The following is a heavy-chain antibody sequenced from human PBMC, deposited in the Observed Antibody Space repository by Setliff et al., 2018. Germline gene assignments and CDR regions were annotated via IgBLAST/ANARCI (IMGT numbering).Heavy chain of an antibody. D-gene: IGHD5-18*01. V-gene: IGHV4-61*10. Sequence: SETLSLTCTVSGGSVSDSTYYWSWIRQPAGKTLEWIGQVYVGGNTYYNPSLKSRVTISVDTSKNQFSLKLSSVTAADTAVYYWARGGYSYGPSDAFDIWGQGTMVTVSS. CDR2: VYVGGNT. CDR1: GGSVSDSTYY. J-gene: IGHJ3*02. CDR3: ARGGYSYGPSDAFDI.